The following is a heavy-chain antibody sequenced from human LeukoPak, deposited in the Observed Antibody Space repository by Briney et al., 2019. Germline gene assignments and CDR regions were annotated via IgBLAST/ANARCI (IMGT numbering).Heavy chain of an antibody. V-gene: IGHV3-30*02. Sequence: GGSLRLSCAASGFTFSSYGMHWVRQAPGKGLEWVAFIRYDGSNKYYADSVKGRFTVSRDNSKNTLYLQMNSLRAEDTAVYYCAKSRSGYYQLAFDIWGQGTMVTVSS. J-gene: IGHJ3*02. CDR2: IRYDGSNK. CDR1: GFTFSSYG. D-gene: IGHD3-22*01. CDR3: AKSRSGYYQLAFDI.